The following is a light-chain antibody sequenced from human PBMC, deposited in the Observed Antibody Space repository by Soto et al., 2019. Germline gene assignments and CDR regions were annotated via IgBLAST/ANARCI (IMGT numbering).Light chain of an antibody. J-gene: IGKJ5*01. CDR1: HSLLHRNGYNY. CDR3: MQALQTLSIT. V-gene: IGKV2-28*01. Sequence: DIVMTHSPLSLPVTPGEPASISCSSSHSLLHRNGYNYLDWYLQKPGQSPQLLIYLGSNRASGVPDRFRGSGSETDFTLEISRVEAEDVGVYYCMQALQTLSITFGQGTRLEIK. CDR2: LGS.